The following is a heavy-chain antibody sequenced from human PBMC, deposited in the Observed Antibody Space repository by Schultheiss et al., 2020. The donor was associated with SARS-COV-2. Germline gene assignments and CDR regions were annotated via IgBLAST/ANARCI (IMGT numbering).Heavy chain of an antibody. CDR1: GGSISSYY. J-gene: IGHJ4*02. V-gene: IGHV4-59*12. D-gene: IGHD3-22*01. CDR2: IYYSGST. Sequence: SETLSLTCTVSGGSISSYYWSWIRQPPGKGLEWIGYIYYSGSTNYNPSLKSRVIISVDMSKNQFSLKLSSVTAADTAVYYCARDIYYDSSGYFDYWGQGTLVTVSS. CDR3: ARDIYYDSSGYFDY.